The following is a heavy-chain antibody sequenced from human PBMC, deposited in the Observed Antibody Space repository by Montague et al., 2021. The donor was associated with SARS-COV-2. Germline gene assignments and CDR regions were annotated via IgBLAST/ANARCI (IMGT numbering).Heavy chain of an antibody. J-gene: IGHJ6*02. CDR3: TSGREGNYNVMDV. D-gene: IGHD1-1*01. Sequence: CAIPGDSVSSNSATWNWVRQSPSGGLEWLGRTYYRSKWYNDYAVAVRGRVTINPDTSKNQFSLQLNSVTPEDTAIYYCTSGREGNYNVMDVWGQGTTITVSS. CDR2: TYYRSKWYN. V-gene: IGHV6-1*01. CDR1: GDSVSSNSAT.